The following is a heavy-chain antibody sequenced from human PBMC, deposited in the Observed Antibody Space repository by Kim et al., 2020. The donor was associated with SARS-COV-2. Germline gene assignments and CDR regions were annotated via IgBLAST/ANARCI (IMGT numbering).Heavy chain of an antibody. CDR3: AGGRYSSSWQTGGVYYYGMDV. Sequence: ASVKVSCKASGYTFTSYAMHWVRQAPGQRLEWMGWINAGNGNTKYSQKFQGRVTITRDTSASTAYMELSSLRSEDTAVYYCAGGRYSSSWQTGGVYYYGMDVWGQGTTVTVSS. J-gene: IGHJ6*02. V-gene: IGHV1-3*01. CDR2: INAGNGNT. D-gene: IGHD6-13*01. CDR1: GYTFTSYA.